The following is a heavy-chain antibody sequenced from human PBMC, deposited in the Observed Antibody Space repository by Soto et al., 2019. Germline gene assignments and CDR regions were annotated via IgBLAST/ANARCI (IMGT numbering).Heavy chain of an antibody. V-gene: IGHV4-34*01. CDR2: INHSGST. Sequence: SETLSLTCAVYGGSFSGYYWSWIRQPPGKGLEWIGEINHSGSTNYHPSLKSRVTISVDTSKNQFSLKLSSVTAADTAVYYCARDRYYYGSGSYYRLPYYYMDVWGKGTTVTVSS. CDR3: ARDRYYYGSGSYYRLPYYYMDV. D-gene: IGHD3-10*01. CDR1: GGSFSGYY. J-gene: IGHJ6*03.